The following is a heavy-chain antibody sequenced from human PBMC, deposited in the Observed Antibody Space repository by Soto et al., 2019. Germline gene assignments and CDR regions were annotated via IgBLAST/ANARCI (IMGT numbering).Heavy chain of an antibody. CDR1: GGSISSDDYY. V-gene: IGHV4-30-4*01. CDR3: ARDRSNSPDYFDY. J-gene: IGHJ4*02. Sequence: SETLSLTCTVSGGSISSDDYYWTWIRQPPGKGLEWIGYIYPSGRTSYNPSLDSRITVSMDTSKNLFSLKLSSVSAADTAVYYCARDRSNSPDYFDYWGQGALVTVSS. CDR2: IYPSGRT. D-gene: IGHD6-6*01.